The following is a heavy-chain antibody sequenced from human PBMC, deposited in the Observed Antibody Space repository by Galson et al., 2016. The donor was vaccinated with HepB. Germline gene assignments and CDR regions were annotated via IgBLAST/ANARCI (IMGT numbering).Heavy chain of an antibody. Sequence: CAASGFTFTSYGMHWVRQAPGKGLEWVAVIYYDGRNKYYADSVKGRFTISRDNSKNTLYLQMDSLRAEDTAVYYCARDRATYDSSGYWFDYWGQGTLVTVSS. CDR1: GFTFTSYG. V-gene: IGHV3-33*01. CDR2: IYYDGRNK. CDR3: ARDRATYDSSGYWFDY. J-gene: IGHJ4*02. D-gene: IGHD3-22*01.